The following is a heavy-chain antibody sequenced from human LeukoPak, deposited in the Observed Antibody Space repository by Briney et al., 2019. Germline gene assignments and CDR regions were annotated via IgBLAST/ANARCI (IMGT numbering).Heavy chain of an antibody. J-gene: IGHJ4*02. CDR1: GFTFSSYS. Sequence: GGSLRLSCAAFGFTFSSYSMSWVRQAPGKGLEWVSVISGSGGSTYYADSVKGRFTISRDNSKNTLYLQMNSLRAEDTAVYYCAKEGGRFSSYFDYWGQGTLVTVSS. V-gene: IGHV3-23*01. D-gene: IGHD1-26*01. CDR2: ISGSGGST. CDR3: AKEGGRFSSYFDY.